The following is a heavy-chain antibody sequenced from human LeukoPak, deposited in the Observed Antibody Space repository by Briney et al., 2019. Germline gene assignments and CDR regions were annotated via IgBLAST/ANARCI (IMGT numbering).Heavy chain of an antibody. CDR1: GFSLSTSGVG. V-gene: IGHV2-5*02. CDR3: AHSLTGTTTDSYYYYYMDV. Sequence: SGPALVKPTQTLTLTCTFSGFSLSTSGVGVGWIRQPPGKALEWLALIYWDDDKRYSPSLKSRLTITKDTSKNQVVLTMTNMDPVDTATYYCAHSLTGTTTDSYYYYYMDVWGKGTTVTVSS. J-gene: IGHJ6*03. D-gene: IGHD1-7*01. CDR2: IYWDDDK.